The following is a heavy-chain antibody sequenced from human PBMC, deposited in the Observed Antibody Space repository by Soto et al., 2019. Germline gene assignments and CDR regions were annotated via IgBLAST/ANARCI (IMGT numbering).Heavy chain of an antibody. CDR2: ISGNGGST. J-gene: IGHJ4*02. D-gene: IGHD1-1*01. CDR3: AKERRGTTLGRVDY. CDR1: GFSFSGYG. Sequence: EVQLLESGGGLVQPGGSLRLSCAASGFSFSGYGMTWVRQAPGEGLEWVSSISGNGGSTSYADSVKGRFTISRDNSKNTLFLQVDSLRAEDTAIYFCAKERRGTTLGRVDYWGQGTLVTVSS. V-gene: IGHV3-23*01.